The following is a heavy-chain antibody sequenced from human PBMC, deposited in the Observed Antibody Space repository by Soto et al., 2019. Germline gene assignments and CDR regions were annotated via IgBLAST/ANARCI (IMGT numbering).Heavy chain of an antibody. D-gene: IGHD1-26*01. CDR3: ARESTGSYYYLDS. V-gene: IGHV3-11*01. Sequence: QAQLVESGGRLVGPDASLRLSCAASGFIFSDRYMSWIRQAPGKGLEWVAYISSSGKTVHYADSVKGRFTISRDNAGNSVYRQMNSLRAEDTAVYFCARESTGSYYYLDSWGQGTLVTVS. CDR2: ISSSGKTV. CDR1: GFIFSDRY. J-gene: IGHJ4*02.